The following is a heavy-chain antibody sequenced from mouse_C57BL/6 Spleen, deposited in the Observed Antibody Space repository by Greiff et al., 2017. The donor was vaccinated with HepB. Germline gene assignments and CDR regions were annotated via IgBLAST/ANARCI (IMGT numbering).Heavy chain of an antibody. CDR3: ARGDYGKGDYFDY. D-gene: IGHD1-1*01. CDR1: GYTFTSYW. J-gene: IGHJ2*01. V-gene: IGHV1-55*01. Sequence: QVQLKQPGAELVKPGASVKMSCKASGYTFTSYWITWVKQRPGQGLEWIGDIYPGSGSTNYNEKFKSKATLTVDTSSSTAYMQLSSLTSEDSAVYYCARGDYGKGDYFDYWGQGTTLTVSS. CDR2: IYPGSGST.